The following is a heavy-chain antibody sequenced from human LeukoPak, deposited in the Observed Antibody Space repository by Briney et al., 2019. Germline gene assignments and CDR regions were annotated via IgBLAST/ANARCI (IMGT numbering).Heavy chain of an antibody. CDR1: GYTFTSQG. V-gene: IGHV1-2*02. Sequence: ASVKVSCKASGYTFTSQGISWVRQAPGQGLEWMGWINPTSGGTNLAQRFLGRVTMTRDTSITTAYMELSSLRSADTAVYYCARIPTSSWSQLDYYYFGLDVWGQGTTVTV. CDR3: ARIPTSSWSQLDYYYFGLDV. CDR2: INPTSGGT. D-gene: IGHD6-13*01. J-gene: IGHJ6*02.